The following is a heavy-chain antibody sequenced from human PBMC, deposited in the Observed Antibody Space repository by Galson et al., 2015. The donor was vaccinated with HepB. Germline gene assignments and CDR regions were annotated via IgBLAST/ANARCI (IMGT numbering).Heavy chain of an antibody. D-gene: IGHD3-10*01. CDR1: GYTFTSYG. CDR3: ARGLYYGSGSYYANYYYYGMDV. Sequence: SVKVSCKASGYTFTSYGISWVRQAPGQGLEWMGWMNPNSGNTGYAQKFQGRVTMTRNTSISTAYMELSSLRSEDTAVYYCARGLYYGSGSYYANYYYYGMDVWGQGTTVTVSS. J-gene: IGHJ6*02. CDR2: MNPNSGNT. V-gene: IGHV1-8*02.